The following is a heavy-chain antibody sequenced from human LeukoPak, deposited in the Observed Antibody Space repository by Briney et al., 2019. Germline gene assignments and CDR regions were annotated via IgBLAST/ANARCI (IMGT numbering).Heavy chain of an antibody. CDR3: ARDSDAGFDY. V-gene: IGHV3-74*01. Sequence: PGGSLRLSCGASGFTFSRFWMHWVRQAPGKGLVWVARTSSDGSSTVYADSVKGRFTISRDNAKKTLYLQMNSLRAEDTAIYYCARDSDAGFDYWGQGTLVTVSS. J-gene: IGHJ4*02. CDR2: TSSDGSST. CDR1: GFTFSRFW.